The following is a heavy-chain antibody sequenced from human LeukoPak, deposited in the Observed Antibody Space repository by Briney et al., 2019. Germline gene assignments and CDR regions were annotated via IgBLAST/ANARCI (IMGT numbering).Heavy chain of an antibody. J-gene: IGHJ5*02. CDR2: ISNSGTT. CDR1: GGSINDYY. CDR3: ARVVRGAVTSNCFDP. D-gene: IGHD4-17*01. V-gene: IGHV4-59*01. Sequence: PSETLSLTCTVSGGSINDYYWTWIRQAPGKGLEWIGYISNSGTTDYNPSLKSRVTMSVDTSNNEFSLRLTSVTAADTAMYYCARVVRGAVTSNCFDPWGQGTLVTVFS.